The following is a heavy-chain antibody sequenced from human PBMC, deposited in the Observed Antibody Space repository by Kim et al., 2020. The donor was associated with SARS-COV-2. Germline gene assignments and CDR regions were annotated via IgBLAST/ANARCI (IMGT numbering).Heavy chain of an antibody. J-gene: IGHJ4*02. CDR3: ARRDDYGDYVGDY. Sequence: YADSVKGRFTISRDNSKNTLYLQMTSLRAEDTAVYYCARRDDYGDYVGDYWGQGTLVTVSS. D-gene: IGHD4-17*01. V-gene: IGHV3-66*01.